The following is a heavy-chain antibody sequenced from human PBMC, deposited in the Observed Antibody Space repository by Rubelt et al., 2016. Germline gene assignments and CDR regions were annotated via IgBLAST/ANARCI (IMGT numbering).Heavy chain of an antibody. Sequence: QLQLQESGPGLVKPSETLSLTCTVSGGSISSSSYYWGWIRQPPGKGLEWIGSIYYSGSTYYNPSLKSRVSMSIDTSKNQFARRLSSVTAADTAVYYCARDLGRSGYASCSDYWGRGTLVTVSS. CDR2: IYYSGST. CDR1: GGSISSSSYY. D-gene: IGHD5-12*01. CDR3: ARDLGRSGYASCSDY. V-gene: IGHV4-39*07. J-gene: IGHJ4*02.